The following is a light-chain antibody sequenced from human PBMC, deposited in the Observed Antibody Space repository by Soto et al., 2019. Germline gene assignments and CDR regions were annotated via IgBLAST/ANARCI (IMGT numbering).Light chain of an antibody. CDR1: SSNIGAGYD. J-gene: IGLJ2*01. Sequence: QSVLTQPPSVSGAPGQRVTISCTGSSSNIGAGYDVYWYQQLPGTAPKLLIYGYNNRPSGVPDRFSGSKSGTSASLAITGLQAEDEADYYCQSYDSSLSGSVFGGGTKLTIL. V-gene: IGLV1-40*01. CDR2: GYN. CDR3: QSYDSSLSGSV.